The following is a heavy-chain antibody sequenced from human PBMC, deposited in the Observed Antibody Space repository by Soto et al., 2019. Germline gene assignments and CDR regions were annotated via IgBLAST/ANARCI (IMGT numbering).Heavy chain of an antibody. CDR2: IWYDGSNK. CDR3: AREGGGPYDFWSGYSRLVDY. CDR1: GFTFSSYG. J-gene: IGHJ4*02. Sequence: QVQLVESGGGVVQPGRSLRLSCAASGFTFSSYGMHWVRQAPGKGLEWVAVIWYDGSNKYYADSVKGRFTISRDNSKNTLYLQMNSLRAEETAVYYCAREGGGPYDFWSGYSRLVDYWGQGTLVTVSS. V-gene: IGHV3-33*01. D-gene: IGHD3-3*01.